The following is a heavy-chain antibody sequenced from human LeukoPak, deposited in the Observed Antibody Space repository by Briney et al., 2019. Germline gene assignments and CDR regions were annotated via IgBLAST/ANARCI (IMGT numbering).Heavy chain of an antibody. CDR1: GGSISSYY. J-gene: IGHJ6*02. V-gene: IGHV4-59*08. CDR2: VYHGGTT. D-gene: IGHD6-13*01. CDR3: ARHRGMGSSSWYYGMDV. Sequence: SETLSLTCTVSGGSISSYYWSWIRLPPGKGLEWIGSVYHGGTTYYNPSLKSRVTISEDRSKNQFSLKLSSVTAADTAVYYCARHRGMGSSSWYYGMDVWGQGTTVTASS.